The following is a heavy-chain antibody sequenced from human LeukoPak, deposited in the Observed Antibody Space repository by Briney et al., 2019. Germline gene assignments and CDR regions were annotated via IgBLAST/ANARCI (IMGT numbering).Heavy chain of an antibody. CDR2: INHSGST. Sequence: PSETLSLTCAVYGGSFSGYYWSWIRQPPGKGLEWIGEINHSGSTSYNPSLKRRVTISVDTSKNQFSLKLSSVTAADTAVYYCARGTTYRYCSGGSCSDFDYWGQGTLVTVSS. J-gene: IGHJ4*02. CDR3: ARGTTYRYCSGGSCSDFDY. CDR1: GGSFSGYY. V-gene: IGHV4-34*01. D-gene: IGHD2-15*01.